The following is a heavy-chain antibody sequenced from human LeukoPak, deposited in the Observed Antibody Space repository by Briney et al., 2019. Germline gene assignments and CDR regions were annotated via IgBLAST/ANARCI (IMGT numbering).Heavy chain of an antibody. J-gene: IGHJ3*02. CDR3: AKQTPSIVWWCCAFDI. Sequence: PGETLRLSCAVSGFTFSSYGMSWVRQAPGKGLEWVSAISGSGGSTYYADSVKGRFTISRDNSKNTLYLQMNSLRAEDTAVYYCAKQTPSIVWWCCAFDIWGQGTMVTVSS. CDR2: ISGSGGST. D-gene: IGHD2-21*01. CDR1: GFTFSSYG. V-gene: IGHV3-23*01.